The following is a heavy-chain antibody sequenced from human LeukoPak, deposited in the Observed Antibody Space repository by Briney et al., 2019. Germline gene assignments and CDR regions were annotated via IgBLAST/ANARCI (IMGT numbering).Heavy chain of an antibody. J-gene: IGHJ5*02. CDR2: ISTMSNYI. CDR1: GLTFYTYA. V-gene: IGHV3-21*01. D-gene: IGHD5-12*01. Sequence: NPGGSLRLSCSVSGLTFYTYAMSWVRQAPGKGLEWVSAISTMSNYIFYGDSVKGRFTISRDNAKNSVYLQMNSLRPEDTAVYYCSRDRLGGLDLWGQGTLVTVPS. CDR3: SRDRLGGLDL.